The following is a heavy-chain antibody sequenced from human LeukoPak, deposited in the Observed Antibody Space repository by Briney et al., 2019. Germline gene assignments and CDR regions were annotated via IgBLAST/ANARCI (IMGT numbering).Heavy chain of an antibody. D-gene: IGHD6-13*01. CDR1: GGTFSSYA. CDR2: IIPIFGTA. V-gene: IGHV1-69*13. CDR3: ARGRAAAGTTDYYYYYGMDV. J-gene: IGHJ6*02. Sequence: SVKVSCKASGGTFSSYAISWVRQAPGQGLEWMGGIIPIFGTANYAQKFQGRVTITADESTSTAYMELSSLRSEDTAVYYCARGRAAAGTTDYYYYYGMDVWGQGTTVTVSS.